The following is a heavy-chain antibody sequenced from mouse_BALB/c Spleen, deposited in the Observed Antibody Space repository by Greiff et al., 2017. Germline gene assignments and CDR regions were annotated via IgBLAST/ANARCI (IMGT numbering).Heavy chain of an antibody. Sequence: QVQLQQSGPELVKPGASVKISCKASGYAFSSSWMNWVKQRPGQGLEWIGRIYPGDGDTNYNGKFKGKATLTADKSSSTAYMQLSSLTSVYSAVYFCARYGNYEGDAMDYWGQGTSVTVSS. V-gene: IGHV1-82*01. D-gene: IGHD2-1*01. J-gene: IGHJ4*01. CDR1: GYAFSSSW. CDR2: IYPGDGDT. CDR3: ARYGNYEGDAMDY.